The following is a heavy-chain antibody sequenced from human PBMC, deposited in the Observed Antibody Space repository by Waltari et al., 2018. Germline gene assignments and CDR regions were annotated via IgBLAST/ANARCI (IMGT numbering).Heavy chain of an antibody. CDR3: ARWRRTVSGTVAYDL. CDR2: NWYDGSKK. J-gene: IGHJ3*01. CDR1: GFSFRRPG. Sequence: QVQLVESGGGVVQPGRSLRLSCAASGFSFRRPGMDWVRQAPGKGLEWVAVNWYDGSKKFYADSVKGRFTVSRDNSNNIAFLEMNSLRVEDTAVYYCARWRRTVSGTVAYDLWGQGTMVSVSS. D-gene: IGHD6-19*01. V-gene: IGHV3-33*01.